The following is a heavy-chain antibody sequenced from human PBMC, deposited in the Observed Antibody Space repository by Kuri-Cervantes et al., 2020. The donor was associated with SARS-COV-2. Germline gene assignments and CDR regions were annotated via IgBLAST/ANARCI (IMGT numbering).Heavy chain of an antibody. V-gene: IGHV4-34*01. Sequence: ESLKISCAVYGGSFSGYYWSWIRQPPGKGLEWIGEINHSGSTNYNPSLKSRVTISVDTSKNQFSLKLSSVTAADTAVYYCARGRPVTTFYRTSYFDYWGRGTLVTVSS. CDR2: INHSGST. J-gene: IGHJ4*02. CDR1: GGSFSGYY. D-gene: IGHD4-17*01. CDR3: ARGRPVTTFYRTSYFDY.